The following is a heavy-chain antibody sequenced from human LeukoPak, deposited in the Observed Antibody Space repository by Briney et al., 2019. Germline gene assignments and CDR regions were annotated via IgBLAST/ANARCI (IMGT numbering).Heavy chain of an antibody. CDR2: MNPNSGNT. J-gene: IGHJ5*02. CDR1: GYTFTSYD. CDR3: ARGDPRRKRLRFFVSGTGWFDP. V-gene: IGHV1-8*01. D-gene: IGHD3-3*01. Sequence: GASVKVSCKASGYTFTSYDINWVRQATGQGLEWMGWMNPNSGNTGYAQKFQGRVTMTRNTSISTAYMELSSLRSEDTAVYYCARGDPRRKRLRFFVSGTGWFDPWGQGTLVTVSS.